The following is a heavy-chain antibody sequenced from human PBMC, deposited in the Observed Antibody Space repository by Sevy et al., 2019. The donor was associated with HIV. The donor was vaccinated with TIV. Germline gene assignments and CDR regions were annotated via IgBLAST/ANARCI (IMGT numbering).Heavy chain of an antibody. CDR1: GYTFTGYY. V-gene: IGHV1-2*06. Sequence: ASVKVSCKASGYTFTGYYMHWVRQAPGQGLEWMGRINPKSGDTKYAQKFQGGVTMTRDTSISTAYMEWSSLKSDDTAVYYCARGTSSSRPGFYQYYYGMDVWGQGTTVTVSS. CDR2: INPKSGDT. CDR3: ARGTSSSRPGFYQYYYGMDV. J-gene: IGHJ6*02. D-gene: IGHD6-13*01.